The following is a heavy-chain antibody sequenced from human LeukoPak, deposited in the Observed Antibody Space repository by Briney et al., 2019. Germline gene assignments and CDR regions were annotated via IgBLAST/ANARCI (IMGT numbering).Heavy chain of an antibody. CDR3: ASRAAAGFPGIPYTWFDP. CDR2: IIPIFGTA. D-gene: IGHD6-13*01. V-gene: IGHV1-69*13. Sequence: ASVKVSCKASGYTFTRYGISWVRQAPGQGLEWMGGIIPIFGTANYAQKFQGRVTITADESTSTAYMELSSLRSEDTAVYYCASRAAAGFPGIPYTWFDPWGQGTLVTVSS. J-gene: IGHJ5*02. CDR1: GYTFTRYG.